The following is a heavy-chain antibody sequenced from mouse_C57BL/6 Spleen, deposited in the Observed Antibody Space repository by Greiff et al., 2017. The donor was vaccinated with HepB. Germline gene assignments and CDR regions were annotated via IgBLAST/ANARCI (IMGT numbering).Heavy chain of an antibody. Sequence: DVQLVESGGGLVKPGGSLKLSCAASGFTFSSYAMSWVRQTPEKRLEWVATISDGGSYTYYPDNVKGRFTISRDNAKNNLYLQMSHLKSEDTAMYYCARYDYDVYWYFDVWGTGTTVAVSS. CDR3: ARYDYDVYWYFDV. CDR1: GFTFSSYA. J-gene: IGHJ1*03. V-gene: IGHV5-4*01. CDR2: ISDGGSYT. D-gene: IGHD2-4*01.